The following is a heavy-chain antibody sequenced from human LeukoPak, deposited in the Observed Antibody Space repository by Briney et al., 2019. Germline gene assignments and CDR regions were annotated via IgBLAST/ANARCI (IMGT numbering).Heavy chain of an antibody. CDR1: GGSISSSSYY. CDR2: IYYSGST. J-gene: IGHJ4*02. D-gene: IGHD2-21*02. CDR3: ARHRLAYCGGDCYPYYFDY. V-gene: IGHV4-39*01. Sequence: SETLSLTCTVSGGSISSSSYYWGWIRQPPGKGLEWIGSIYYSGSTYYNPSRKSRVTISADTSKNQFSLKLSSVTAADTAVYYCARHRLAYCGGDCYPYYFDYWGQGTLVTVSS.